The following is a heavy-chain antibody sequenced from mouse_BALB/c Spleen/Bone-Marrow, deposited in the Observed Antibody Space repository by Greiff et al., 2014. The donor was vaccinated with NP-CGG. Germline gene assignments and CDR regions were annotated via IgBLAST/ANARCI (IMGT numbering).Heavy chain of an antibody. D-gene: IGHD1-1*01. V-gene: IGHV5-6-3*01. CDR3: ARDNYGSRFDY. CDR1: GFTFSSYG. CDR2: INNNDGNT. J-gene: IGHJ2*01. Sequence: EVKLMESGGGLVQPGGSLKLSCAASGFTFSSYGMSWVRQTPDKRLELVATINNNDGNTYYPDSVKGRFTISRDNAKNTLYLQMSSLKSEDTAMYHCARDNYGSRFDYWGQGTTLTVSS.